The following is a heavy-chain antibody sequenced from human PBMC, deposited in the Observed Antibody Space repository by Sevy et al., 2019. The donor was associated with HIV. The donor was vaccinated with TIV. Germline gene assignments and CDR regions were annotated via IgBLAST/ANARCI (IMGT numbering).Heavy chain of an antibody. Sequence: GGSLRLSCAVSGIIFTTSGMHWVRQAPGKGLEWMAVISYDGRNKFYGDSVKGRFTISRDNSKNILYLQMNSLRVEDTAVYYGAKDFTGYNGMDVWGQGTMVTVSS. D-gene: IGHD3-9*01. CDR1: GIIFTTSG. J-gene: IGHJ6*02. CDR3: AKDFTGYNGMDV. V-gene: IGHV3-30*18. CDR2: ISYDGRNK.